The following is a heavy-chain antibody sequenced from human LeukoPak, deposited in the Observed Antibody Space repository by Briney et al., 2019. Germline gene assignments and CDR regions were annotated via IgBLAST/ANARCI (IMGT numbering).Heavy chain of an antibody. CDR3: ASPCKYYDSSGYPSLAFDY. V-gene: IGHV1-69*04. J-gene: IGHJ4*02. CDR2: IIPILGIA. CDR1: GGTFSSYA. D-gene: IGHD3-22*01. Sequence: ASVKVSCKASGGTFSSYAISWVRQAPGQGLEWMGRIIPILGIANYAQKFQGRVTITADKSTSTAYMELSSLRSEDTAVYYCASPCKYYDSSGYPSLAFDYWAREPWSPSPQ.